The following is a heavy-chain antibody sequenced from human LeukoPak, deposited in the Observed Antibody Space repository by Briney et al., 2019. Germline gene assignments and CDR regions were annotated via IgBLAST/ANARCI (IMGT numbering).Heavy chain of an antibody. D-gene: IGHD4-23*01. J-gene: IGHJ6*02. CDR3: AKTPSPAYGGNYEGFYYYYGMDV. Sequence: PGGSLRLSCAASGFTFSSYGMHWVRQAPGKGLEWVAVISYDGSNKYYADSVKGRFTISRDNSKNTLYLQMNSLRAEDTAVYYCAKTPSPAYGGNYEGFYYYYGMDVWGQGTTVTVSS. CDR2: ISYDGSNK. CDR1: GFTFSSYG. V-gene: IGHV3-30*18.